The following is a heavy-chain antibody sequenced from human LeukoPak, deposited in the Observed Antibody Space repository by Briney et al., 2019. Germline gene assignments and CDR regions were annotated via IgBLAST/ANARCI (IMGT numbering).Heavy chain of an antibody. CDR1: GGSISSYY. D-gene: IGHD3-22*01. CDR2: IYYSGST. V-gene: IGHV4-59*12. CDR3: ARGYLYYYDSSGYFTFDY. J-gene: IGHJ4*02. Sequence: SETLSLTCTVSGGSISSYYWSWNRQPPGKGLEWIGYIYYSGSTNYNPSLKSRVTISVDTSKNQFSLKLSSVTAADTAVYYCARGYLYYYDSSGYFTFDYWGQGTLVTVSS.